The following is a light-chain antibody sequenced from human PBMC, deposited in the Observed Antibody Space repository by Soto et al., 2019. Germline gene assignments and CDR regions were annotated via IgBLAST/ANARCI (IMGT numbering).Light chain of an antibody. CDR2: DAS. J-gene: IGKJ5*01. V-gene: IGKV3-11*01. Sequence: DIVLTQSPATLSLSPGERATLSCRASQSVSRTNLAWYQQKPGQAPRLLIYDASNRATGIPARFSGSGSGTDFTLTISSLEPEDFAVYYCQQRSNWPQTFGQGTRLEIK. CDR3: QQRSNWPQT. CDR1: QSVSRTN.